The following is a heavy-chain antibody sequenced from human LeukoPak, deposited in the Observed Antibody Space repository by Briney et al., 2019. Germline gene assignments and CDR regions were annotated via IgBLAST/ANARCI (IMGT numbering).Heavy chain of an antibody. D-gene: IGHD6-6*01. V-gene: IGHV3-9*03. CDR2: ISWNRGNI. Sequence: PGGSLRLSCAASGFTFDDYAMHWVRQAPGKGLEGVSGISWNRGNIVYADSVRGRFTISRDNAKNSLYLQIDSLRAEDMAFYYCAKDMRYSSSGSFDYWGQGTLVTVSS. CDR3: AKDMRYSSSGSFDY. CDR1: GFTFDDYA. J-gene: IGHJ4*02.